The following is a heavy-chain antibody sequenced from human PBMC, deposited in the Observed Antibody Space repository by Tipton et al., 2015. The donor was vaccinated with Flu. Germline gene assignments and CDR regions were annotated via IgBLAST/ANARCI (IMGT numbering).Heavy chain of an antibody. V-gene: IGHV4-59*11. J-gene: IGHJ4*02. CDR3: AREHGYHVF. Sequence: TLSLTCTVSGASIRSHYWSWVRQTPGRGLEWIGTIYYGGSTYYNPSLKSRVTIPLDMSKSQFSLQLISVTAADTAVYFCAREHGYHVFWGQGKLVTVSS. D-gene: IGHD5-18*01. CDR1: GASIRSHY. CDR2: IYYGGST.